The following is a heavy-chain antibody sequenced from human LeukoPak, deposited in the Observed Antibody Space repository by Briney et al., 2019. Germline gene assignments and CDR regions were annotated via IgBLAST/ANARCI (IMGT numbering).Heavy chain of an antibody. CDR2: YSGST. CDR1: GGSISNTT. V-gene: IGHV4-39*01. J-gene: IGHJ4*02. Sequence: SETLSLTCTISGGSISNTTGAGSASPQGRGWSGLGVYSGSTYYNPSLKSRVTISVDTSKNQFSLKLTSVTAADTAVYYCARHPLLPTAPWVPNYFDYWGQGTLVIVSS. D-gene: IGHD5-18*01. CDR3: ARHPLLPTAPWVPNYFDY.